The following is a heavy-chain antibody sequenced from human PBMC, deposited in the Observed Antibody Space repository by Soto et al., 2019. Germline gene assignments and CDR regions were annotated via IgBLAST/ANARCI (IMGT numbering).Heavy chain of an antibody. CDR3: ARVWGGAFDF. J-gene: IGHJ3*01. D-gene: IGHD3-10*01. V-gene: IGHV4-59*01. Sequence: QVQLQASGPGLVKPSETLSLTCTVSGGSISSYYWSWIRQPPGKGLEWIGYINYSGSTNYNPSLKRRVTISVDTSKNQFSLKLSSVTAADTAVYYCARVWGGAFDFWGQGTMVTVSS. CDR2: INYSGST. CDR1: GGSISSYY.